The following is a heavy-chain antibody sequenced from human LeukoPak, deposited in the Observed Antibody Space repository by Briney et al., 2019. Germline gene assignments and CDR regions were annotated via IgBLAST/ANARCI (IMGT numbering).Heavy chain of an antibody. CDR3: ARVREWEEISGAIPDYFPY. Sequence: AASVKVSCKASGYTFSGYYIHWVRQAHGQGIEWMGWSKPTSGGKSYAKNIQGRVIMNRDTTINTAYMELSGLRSDDTAVYYCARVREWEEISGAIPDYFPYWGQGTLVTVSS. CDR1: GYTFSGYY. J-gene: IGHJ4*02. V-gene: IGHV1-2*02. CDR2: SKPTSGGK. D-gene: IGHD3-3*01.